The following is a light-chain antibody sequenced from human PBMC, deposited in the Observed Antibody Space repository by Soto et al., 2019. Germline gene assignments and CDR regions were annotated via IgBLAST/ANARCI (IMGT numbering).Light chain of an antibody. V-gene: IGKV3D-15*01. CDR3: QQYNNWPIN. CDR2: GAS. Sequence: EIVMTQSPATLSVSPGERATLSCRASQSVSSNLAWFQQKPGQAPRLLIYGASTRATGLPARFSGSGSGTEFTLTISSLQSEDFAVYYCQQYNNWPINFGQGTRMEI. CDR1: QSVSSN. J-gene: IGKJ5*01.